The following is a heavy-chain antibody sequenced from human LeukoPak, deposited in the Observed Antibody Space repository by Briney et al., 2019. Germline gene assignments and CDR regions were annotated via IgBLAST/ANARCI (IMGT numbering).Heavy chain of an antibody. CDR3: ARAGLRLGELSFVVDY. Sequence: PSETLSLTCAVYGGSFSGYYWSWIRQPPGKGLEWIGEINHSGSTNYNPSLKSRVTISVDTSKNQFSLKVSSVTAADTAVYYCARAGLRLGELSFVVDYWGQGTLVTVSS. D-gene: IGHD3-16*02. J-gene: IGHJ4*02. CDR2: INHSGST. CDR1: GGSFSGYY. V-gene: IGHV4-34*01.